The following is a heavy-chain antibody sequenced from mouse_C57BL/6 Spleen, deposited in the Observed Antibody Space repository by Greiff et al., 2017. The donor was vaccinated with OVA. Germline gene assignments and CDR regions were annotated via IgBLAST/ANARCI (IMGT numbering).Heavy chain of an antibody. CDR2: INPGSGGT. CDR1: GYAFTNYL. CDR3: ARMDYGYDVGYFDV. Sequence: VQLQQSGAELVRPGTSVKVSCKASGYAFTNYLIEWVKQRPGQGLEWIGVINPGSGGTNYNEKFKGKATLTADKSSSTAYMQLSSLTSEDSAVYFCARMDYGYDVGYFDVWGTGTTVTVSS. D-gene: IGHD2-2*01. V-gene: IGHV1-54*01. J-gene: IGHJ1*03.